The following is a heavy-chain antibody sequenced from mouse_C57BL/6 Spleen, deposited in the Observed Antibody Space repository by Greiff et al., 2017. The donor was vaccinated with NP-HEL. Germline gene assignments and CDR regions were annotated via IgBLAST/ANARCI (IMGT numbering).Heavy chain of an antibody. D-gene: IGHD4-1*01. V-gene: IGHV1-19*01. J-gene: IGHJ1*03. CDR2: INPYNGGT. CDR3: AREGTGTRYFDV. CDR1: GYTFTDYY. Sequence: EVQLQQSGPVLVKPGASVKMSCKASGYTFTDYYMNWVKQSHGKSLEWIGVINPYNGGTSYNQKFKGKATLTVDKSSSTAYMELNSLTSEDSAVYYCAREGTGTRYFDVWGTGTTVTVSS.